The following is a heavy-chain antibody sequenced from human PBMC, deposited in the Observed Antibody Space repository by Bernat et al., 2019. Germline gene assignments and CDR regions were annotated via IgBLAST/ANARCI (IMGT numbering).Heavy chain of an antibody. D-gene: IGHD1-26*01. V-gene: IGHV3-33*01. J-gene: IGHJ4*02. CDR3: ARDGTGIVGSPNY. CDR2: IWYDGSNK. CDR1: GFTFSSYG. Sequence: QVQLVESGGGVVQPGRSLRLSCAASGFTFSSYGMHWVRQAPGKGLEWVAVIWYDGSNKYYADSVKGRFTISRDNSKNTLYLQMNSLRAEDTAVYYCARDGTGIVGSPNYWGQGTLVTVSS.